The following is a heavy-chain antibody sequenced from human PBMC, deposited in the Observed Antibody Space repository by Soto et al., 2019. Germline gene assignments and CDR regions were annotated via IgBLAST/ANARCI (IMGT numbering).Heavy chain of an antibody. CDR1: GGTFSSYA. D-gene: IGHD3-10*01. Sequence: AASVKVSCKASGGTFSSYAISWVRQAPGQGLEWMGGIIPIFGTANYAQKFQGRVTITADESTSTAYMELSSLRSEDTAVYYCATTYYYGSGSYFSIPYVAFDIWGQGTMVTVSS. V-gene: IGHV1-69*13. J-gene: IGHJ3*02. CDR3: ATTYYYGSGSYFSIPYVAFDI. CDR2: IIPIFGTA.